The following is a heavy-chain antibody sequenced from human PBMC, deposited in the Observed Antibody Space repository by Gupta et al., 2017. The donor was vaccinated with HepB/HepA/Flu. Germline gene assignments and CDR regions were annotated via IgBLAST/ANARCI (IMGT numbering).Heavy chain of an antibody. Sequence: EAQLVVSGGGLVQSGGPLKLFCAASGFTFSSYPMNWVRQAPRKGLEWVSYISRTSNNIYYAEAGKGRFTISRDKDKNELYLQLRELSEEAKAVYYCALWWGAVDFNGHFDYWGQGALVTVSS. D-gene: IGHD2-21*01. V-gene: IGHV3-48*02. CDR2: ISRTSNNI. J-gene: IGHJ4*02. CDR3: ALWWGAVDFNGHFDY. CDR1: GFTFSSYP.